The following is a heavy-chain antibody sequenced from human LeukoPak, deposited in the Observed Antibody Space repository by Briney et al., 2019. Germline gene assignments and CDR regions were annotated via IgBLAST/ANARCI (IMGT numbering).Heavy chain of an antibody. D-gene: IGHD2-15*01. CDR1: GGSISSSSYY. J-gene: IGHJ6*03. CDR3: ARGGARYCSGGSCYALGNYYYYMDV. CDR2: IYYSGST. Sequence: SETLSLTCTVSGGSISSSSYYWGWIRQPPGKGLEWIGSIYYSGSTYYNPSLKSRVTISVDTSKNQFSLKLSSVTAADTAVYYCARGGARYCSGGSCYALGNYYYYMDVWGKGTTVTVSS. V-gene: IGHV4-39*01.